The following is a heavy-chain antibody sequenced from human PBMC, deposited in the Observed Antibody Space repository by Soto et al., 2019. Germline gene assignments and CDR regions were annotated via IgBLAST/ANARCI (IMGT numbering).Heavy chain of an antibody. D-gene: IGHD2-21*02. V-gene: IGHV4-39*01. CDR3: ARLGEVVTAFDY. J-gene: IGHJ4*02. CDR1: GGSISSSSYY. CDR2: IYYSGST. Sequence: QLQLQESGPGLVKPSETLSLTCTVSGGSISSSSYYWGWIRQPPGKGLEWIGSIYYSGSTYYNPSLKRRVTISVDTSKNQFSLKLSSVTAADTAVYYCARLGEVVTAFDYWGQGTLVTVSS.